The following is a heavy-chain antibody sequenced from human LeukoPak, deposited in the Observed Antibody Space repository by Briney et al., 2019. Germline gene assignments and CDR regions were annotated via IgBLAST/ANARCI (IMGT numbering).Heavy chain of an antibody. CDR1: GGTFSSYA. CDR3: ARDKREGARGYFDY. D-gene: IGHD1-26*01. Sequence: SCKASGGTFSSYAMHWVRQAPGKGLEWVAVISYDGSNKYCADSVKGRFTISRDNSKNTLYLQMNSLRAEDTAVYYCARDKREGARGYFDYWGQGTLVTVSS. J-gene: IGHJ4*02. CDR2: ISYDGSNK. V-gene: IGHV3-30-3*01.